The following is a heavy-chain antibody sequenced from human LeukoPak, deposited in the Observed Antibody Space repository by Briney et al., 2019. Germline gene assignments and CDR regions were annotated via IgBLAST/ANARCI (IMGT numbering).Heavy chain of an antibody. V-gene: IGHV3-48*03. CDR1: GFTFSNYE. D-gene: IGHD7-27*01. CDR2: ITSSARSI. J-gene: IGHJ4*02. CDR3: ARVRGTWGDFDW. Sequence: GGSLRLSCAASGFTFSNYEMNWGRQAPGKGLEWVSHITSSARSISYADSVMGRFTISRDNVKNSLYLQMNSLRAEDTALYYCARVRGTWGDFDWWGQGTLVTVSS.